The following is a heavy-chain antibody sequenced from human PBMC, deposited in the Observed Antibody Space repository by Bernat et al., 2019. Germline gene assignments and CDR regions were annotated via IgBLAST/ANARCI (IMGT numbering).Heavy chain of an antibody. V-gene: IGHV3-74*01. CDR2: INSDGSST. CDR1: GFTFSSYW. CDR3: IGGAPFDY. J-gene: IGHJ4*02. Sequence: EVQLVESGGGLVQPGGSLRLSCAASGFTFSSYWMHWVRRAAGKGLVWVSRINSDGSSTSYADAVKGRFTISRDNAKNTLFLQMNSLRAEDTAVYYCIGGAPFDYWGQRTLVTVSS.